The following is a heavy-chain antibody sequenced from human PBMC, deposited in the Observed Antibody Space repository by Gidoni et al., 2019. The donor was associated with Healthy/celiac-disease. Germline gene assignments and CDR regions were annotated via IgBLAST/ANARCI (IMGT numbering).Heavy chain of an antibody. CDR2: VRYDGSNK. V-gene: IGHV3-30*02. CDR1: GFTFGSYG. D-gene: IGHD3-10*01. CDR3: AKGPLLWFGELLGPDY. Sequence: QVQLVESGGGVVQPGGSLRLSWAAPGFTFGSYGMHWVRQAPGKGLVWVAFVRYDGSNKYYADSVKGRFTISRDNSKNTLYLQMNSLRAEDTAVYYCAKGPLLWFGELLGPDYWGQGTLVTVSS. J-gene: IGHJ4*02.